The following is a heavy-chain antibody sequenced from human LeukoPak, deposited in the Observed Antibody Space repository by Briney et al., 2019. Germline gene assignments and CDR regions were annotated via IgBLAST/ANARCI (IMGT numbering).Heavy chain of an antibody. V-gene: IGHV1-18*01. CDR1: GYTFTSYG. D-gene: IGHD6-13*01. J-gene: IGHJ6*03. CDR3: ATASAAARTDYYYMDV. Sequence: ASVKVSCKASGYTFTSYGISWVRQAPGQGLEWMGWISAYNGNTNYAQKLQGRVTMTTDTSTSTAYMELSSLRSEDTAVYYCATASAAARTDYYYMDVWGKGTTVTISS. CDR2: ISAYNGNT.